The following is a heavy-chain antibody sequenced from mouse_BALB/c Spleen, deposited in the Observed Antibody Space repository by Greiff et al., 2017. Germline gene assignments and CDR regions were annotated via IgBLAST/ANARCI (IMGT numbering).Heavy chain of an antibody. Sequence: VQLKESGPDLVKPSQSLSLSCTVTGYSFTSGYIWRWIRQFPGNKLEWMGYINYSGSTNYNPSLKSRISITRDTSKNQFFLQLNSVTTEDTATCYCATYWDDWYFDGWGAGTTVTVSS. J-gene: IGHJ1*01. V-gene: IGHV3-1*02. CDR1: GYSFTSGYI. CDR3: ATYWDDWYFDG. CDR2: INYSGST. D-gene: IGHD4-1*01.